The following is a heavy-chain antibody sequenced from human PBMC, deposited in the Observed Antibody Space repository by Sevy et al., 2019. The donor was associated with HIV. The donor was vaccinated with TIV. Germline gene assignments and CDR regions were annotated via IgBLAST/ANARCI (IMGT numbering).Heavy chain of an antibody. CDR1: GGSVSSGSYY. D-gene: IGHD3-10*01. CDR2: IYYSGST. V-gene: IGHV4-61*01. J-gene: IGHJ5*02. CDR3: ARDNPHDYGSGSYYRWFDP. Sequence: SETLSLTCTVSGGSVSSGSYYWSWIRQPPGKGLEWIGYIYYSGSTNYNPSLKSRVTISVDTYKNQFSLKLSSGTAADTAVYYCARDNPHDYGSGSYYRWFDPWGQGTLVTVSS.